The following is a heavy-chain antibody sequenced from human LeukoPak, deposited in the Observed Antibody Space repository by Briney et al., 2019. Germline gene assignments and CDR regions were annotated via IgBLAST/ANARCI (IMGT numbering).Heavy chain of an antibody. D-gene: IGHD3-22*01. Sequence: SETLSLTCTVSGGSISSYYWSWIRQPPGKGLEWIGIINNSGSTNYNPSLKSRVTISVDTSKNQFSLKLSSVTAADTAVYYCARQPHHYYDSSGYSAPFDYWGQGTLVAVSS. CDR1: GGSISSYY. J-gene: IGHJ4*02. CDR2: INNSGST. V-gene: IGHV4-59*01. CDR3: ARQPHHYYDSSGYSAPFDY.